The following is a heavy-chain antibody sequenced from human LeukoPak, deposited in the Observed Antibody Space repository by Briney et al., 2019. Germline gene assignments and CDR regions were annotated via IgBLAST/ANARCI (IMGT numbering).Heavy chain of an antibody. J-gene: IGHJ6*04. CDR2: ISSSSSYI. Sequence: GGSLRLSCAASGFTFSSYTMKWVRQAPGKGLEWVSSISSSSSYIYYADSVKGRFTISRDNAKNSLYLQMNSLRAEDTAVYYCAELGTTMIGGVWGKGTTVTISS. CDR3: AELGTTMIGGV. V-gene: IGHV3-21*01. CDR1: GFTFSSYT. D-gene: IGHD3-10*02.